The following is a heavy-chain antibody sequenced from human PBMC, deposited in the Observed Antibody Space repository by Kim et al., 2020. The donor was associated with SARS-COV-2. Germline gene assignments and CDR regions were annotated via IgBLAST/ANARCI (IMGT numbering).Heavy chain of an antibody. D-gene: IGHD3-10*01. CDR3: TRGVTYYYRSGSHKYYYFYMDV. V-gene: IGHV4-34*01. CDR1: GGSFSGYF. Sequence: SETLSLTWAVNGGSFSGYFWSWIRQPPGKGLEWIGEINHSGGTNYNPSLKSRVTMSVDTSKSQFSLNLTSVTAADTAVYYCTRGVTYYYRSGSHKYYYFYMDVWGKGTTVTVSS. J-gene: IGHJ6*03. CDR2: INHSGGT.